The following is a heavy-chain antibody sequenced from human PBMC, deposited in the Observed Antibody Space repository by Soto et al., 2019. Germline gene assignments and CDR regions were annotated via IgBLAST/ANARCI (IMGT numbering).Heavy chain of an antibody. CDR1: GGSISGYY. CDR2: ISYSGST. D-gene: IGHD3-9*01. CDR3: ASLNFDILTGYYAFDL. J-gene: IGHJ3*01. Sequence: SETLSLTCAVSGGSISGYYWSWIRQSPEKGLEYIGYISYSGSTNYNPSLKSRVTTSLDTSKNQFSLKLSSVTAADTAIYYCASLNFDILTGYYAFDLWGQGTMVTVSS. V-gene: IGHV4-59*08.